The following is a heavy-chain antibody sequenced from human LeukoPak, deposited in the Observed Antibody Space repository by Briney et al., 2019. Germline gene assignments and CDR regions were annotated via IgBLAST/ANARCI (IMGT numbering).Heavy chain of an antibody. Sequence: SETLSLTCAVYGGSFSGYYWSWIRQPPGKGLEWIGGIDHSGSTNYNPSLKSRVTISVDTSKNQFSLKLSSVTAADTAVYYCARSRRNTYYYGSGSYYKDYWGQGTLVTVSS. CDR1: GGSFSGYY. CDR2: IDHSGST. J-gene: IGHJ4*02. D-gene: IGHD3-10*01. V-gene: IGHV4-34*01. CDR3: ARSRRNTYYYGSGSYYKDY.